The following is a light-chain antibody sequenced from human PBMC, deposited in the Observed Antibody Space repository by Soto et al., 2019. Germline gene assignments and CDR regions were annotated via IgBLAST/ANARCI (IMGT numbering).Light chain of an antibody. V-gene: IGKV1-9*01. CDR3: QQLNTFPVT. J-gene: IGKJ5*01. Sequence: DIQLTQSASFLSASVGDRVTITCRASQGISSYLAWYQQTPGKAPKLLIYASSTLQSGVPSRFSGSGSGTEFTLTISSLQPVDFATYYCQQLNTFPVTFGQGTRLDI. CDR2: ASS. CDR1: QGISSY.